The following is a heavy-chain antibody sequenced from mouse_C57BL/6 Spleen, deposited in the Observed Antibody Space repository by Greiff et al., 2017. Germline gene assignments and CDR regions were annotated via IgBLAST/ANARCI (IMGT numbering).Heavy chain of an antibody. D-gene: IGHD2-4*01. CDR2: INPGDGDT. V-gene: IGHV1-82*01. Sequence: VQLQQSGPELVKPGASVKISCKASGYAFSSSWMNWVKQRPGKGLEWIGRINPGDGDTNYNGKFKGKATLTADKSSSTAYMQLSSLTSEDSAVYFCARRRGYDYDGFAYWGQGTLVTVSA. J-gene: IGHJ3*01. CDR3: ARRRGYDYDGFAY. CDR1: GYAFSSSW.